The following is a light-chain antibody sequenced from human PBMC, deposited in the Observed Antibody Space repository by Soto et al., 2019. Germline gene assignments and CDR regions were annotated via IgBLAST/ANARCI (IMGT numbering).Light chain of an antibody. V-gene: IGKV3-11*01. CDR3: QQRSNWLWT. Sequence: EIVLTQSPATLSLSPGERATLSCRASQCFCSYLAWYQQKPGQAPRLLIYDASNRATGIPARFSGSGSGTDFTLTISSLEPEDFAVYYCQQRSNWLWTFGQGTKV. CDR2: DAS. J-gene: IGKJ1*01. CDR1: QCFCSY.